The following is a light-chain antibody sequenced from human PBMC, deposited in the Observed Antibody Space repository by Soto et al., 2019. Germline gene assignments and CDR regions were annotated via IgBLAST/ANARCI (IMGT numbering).Light chain of an antibody. CDR2: EVT. CDR3: SSYAGSNNPLYV. CDR1: SSDVVGYNY. J-gene: IGLJ1*01. V-gene: IGLV2-8*01. Sequence: QSVLAQPPSASGSPGQSVTISCTGTSSDVVGYNYVSWYQQHPGKAPKLMIYEVTKRPSGVPDRFSGSKSGNTASLTVSGLQAEDEADYYCSSYAGSNNPLYVFGTGTKATVL.